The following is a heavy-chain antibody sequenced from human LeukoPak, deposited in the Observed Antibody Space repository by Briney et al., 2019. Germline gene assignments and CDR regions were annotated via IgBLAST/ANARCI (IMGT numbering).Heavy chain of an antibody. D-gene: IGHD1-26*01. CDR1: GVSISGSGHY. CDR3: AKSGGYGLIDC. J-gene: IGHJ4*02. V-gene: IGHV4-39*01. Sequence: SETLSLTCAVSGVSISGSGHYWGWIRQPPGKGLEWIGNIYHTGSTYYNASLQSRVTISIDTSKNQFSLRLNSVTAADTAMYYCAKSGGYGLIDCWGQGTLVTVSS. CDR2: IYHTGST.